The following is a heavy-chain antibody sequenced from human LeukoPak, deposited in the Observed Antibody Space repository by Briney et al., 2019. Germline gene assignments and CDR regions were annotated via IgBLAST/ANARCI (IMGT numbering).Heavy chain of an antibody. D-gene: IGHD3-9*01. CDR2: IYPGDSDT. J-gene: IGHJ4*02. V-gene: IGHV5-51*01. CDR3: ARTFRYFDWLVPYYFDY. Sequence: GESLKISCKGSGYSFTSYWIGWVRQMPGKGLEGMGIIYPGDSDTRYSPSFQGQVTISADKSISTAYLQWSSLKASDTAMYYCARTFRYFDWLVPYYFDYWGQGTLVTVSS. CDR1: GYSFTSYW.